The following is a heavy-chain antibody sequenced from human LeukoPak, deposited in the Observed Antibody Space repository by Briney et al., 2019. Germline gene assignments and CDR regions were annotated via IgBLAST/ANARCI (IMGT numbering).Heavy chain of an antibody. D-gene: IGHD3-22*01. CDR2: IYHSGST. CDR3: ARDKYYYDSSGSIRFDY. CDR1: GYSISSGYY. J-gene: IGHJ4*02. Sequence: SETLSLTCTVSGYSISSGYYWGWIRQPPGKGLEWIGSIYHSGSTYYNPSLKSRVTISVDTSKNQISLKLSSVTAADTALYYCARDKYYYDSSGSIRFDYWGQGTLVTVSS. V-gene: IGHV4-38-2*02.